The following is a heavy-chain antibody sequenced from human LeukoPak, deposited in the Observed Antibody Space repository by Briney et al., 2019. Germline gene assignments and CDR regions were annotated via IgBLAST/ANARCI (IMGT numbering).Heavy chain of an antibody. CDR1: GFTFSDYY. CDR2: ISSSGSTI. Sequence: GGSLRLSCAASGFTFSDYYMSWIRQAPGKGLEWVSYISSSGSTIYYADSVKGRFTISRDNAKNSLYLQINSLRAEDTAIYYCARGLPATLLDYWGQGTLVTVSS. D-gene: IGHD2-2*01. CDR3: ARGLPATLLDY. V-gene: IGHV3-11*01. J-gene: IGHJ4*02.